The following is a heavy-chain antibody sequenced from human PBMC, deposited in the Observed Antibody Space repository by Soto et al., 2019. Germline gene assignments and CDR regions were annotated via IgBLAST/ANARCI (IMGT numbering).Heavy chain of an antibody. CDR3: AREQLTYYDFWSGTFDY. CDR2: IYHSGST. D-gene: IGHD3-3*01. CDR1: GGSISSGGYS. J-gene: IGHJ4*02. Sequence: PSETLSLTCAVSGGSISSGGYSWSWIRQPPGKGLEWTGYIYHSGSTYYNPSLKSRVTISVDRSKNQFSLKLSSVTAADTAVYYCAREQLTYYDFWSGTFDYWGQGTLVTVSS. V-gene: IGHV4-30-2*01.